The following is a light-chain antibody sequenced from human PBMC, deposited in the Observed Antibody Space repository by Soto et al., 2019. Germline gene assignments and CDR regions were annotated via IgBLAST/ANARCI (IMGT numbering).Light chain of an antibody. CDR2: EGS. J-gene: IGLJ2*01. V-gene: IGLV2-23*01. Sequence: QSVLTQPASVSGAPGQSITISCTRISSNVGSYNLVSWYQHPPGTAPKLIIYEGSDRPSGVSNRFSGAQSGHTASLTISGLQAEDEADYYCSSYAGAVVFGGGTKLTVL. CDR3: SSYAGAVV. CDR1: SSNVGSYNL.